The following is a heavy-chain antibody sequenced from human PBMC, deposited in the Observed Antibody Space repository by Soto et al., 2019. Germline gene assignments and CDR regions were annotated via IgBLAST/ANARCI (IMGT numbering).Heavy chain of an antibody. Sequence: EVQLVESGGGLIQPGGSLRLSCAASGFAVSSKYMTCVCQAPRKGLEWVSVIYGGGTTDYADSVKGRFTISRDTSKNTLYPQMTGLRAEETAVYYWVQTPGWPGFDFWGQGTMVTVSS. CDR3: VQTPGWPGFDF. D-gene: IGHD6-19*01. CDR2: IYGGGTT. J-gene: IGHJ4*02. CDR1: GFAVSSKY. V-gene: IGHV3-53*01.